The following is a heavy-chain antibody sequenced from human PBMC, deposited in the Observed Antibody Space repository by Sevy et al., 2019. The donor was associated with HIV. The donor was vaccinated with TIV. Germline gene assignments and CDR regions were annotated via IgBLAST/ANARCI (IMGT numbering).Heavy chain of an antibody. CDR3: VRGYSSSWTDYYYYYGMDV. D-gene: IGHD6-13*01. CDR1: GGSFSGYY. V-gene: IGHV4-34*01. Sequence: SETLSLTCAVYGGSFSGYYWSWIRQPPGKGLEWIGEINHSGSTNYNPSLKSRVTISVDTSKNQFSLKLSSVTAADTAVYYCVRGYSSSWTDYYYYYGMDVWGQGTTVTVSS. J-gene: IGHJ6*02. CDR2: INHSGST.